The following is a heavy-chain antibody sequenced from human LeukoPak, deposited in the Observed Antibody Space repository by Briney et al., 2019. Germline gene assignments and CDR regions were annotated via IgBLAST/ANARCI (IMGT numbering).Heavy chain of an antibody. CDR3: ARQVRVVVPASMDV. Sequence: GGSLRLSCTTSGSNFRAYWMGWIRQAPGKGLEWVANIKQDGSEKYYVDSVKGRFTISRDNAKNSLYLQMNSLRAEDTAVYYCARQVRVVVPASMDVWGQGTTVTVSS. D-gene: IGHD2-2*01. CDR1: GSNFRAYW. CDR2: IKQDGSEK. J-gene: IGHJ6*02. V-gene: IGHV3-7*01.